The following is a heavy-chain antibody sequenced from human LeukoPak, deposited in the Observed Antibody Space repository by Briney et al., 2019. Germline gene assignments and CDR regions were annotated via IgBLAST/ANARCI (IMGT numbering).Heavy chain of an antibody. V-gene: IGHV3-21*04. Sequence: GGTLRLSCAASGFTFSTYGMNWVRQAPGKGLEWVSGVGPTGTQTYYAESVKGRFAISRDNAKNSLYLQMNSLRAEDTALYHCARGPGSLRDYYMDVWGKGTTVTISS. J-gene: IGHJ6*03. D-gene: IGHD1-26*01. CDR3: ARGPGSLRDYYMDV. CDR2: VGPTGTQT. CDR1: GFTFSTYG.